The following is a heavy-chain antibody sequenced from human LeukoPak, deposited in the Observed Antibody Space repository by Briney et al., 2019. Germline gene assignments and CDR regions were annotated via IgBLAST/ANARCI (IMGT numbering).Heavy chain of an antibody. J-gene: IGHJ4*02. CDR3: ARIHRTAVAAPDY. D-gene: IGHD6-19*01. V-gene: IGHV4-59*08. CDR2: IYYSGST. Sequence: SETLSLTCTVFGGSISSYYWSWIRQPPGKGLEWIGYIYYSGSTNYNPSLKSRVTISVDTSKNQFSLKLSSVTAADTAVYYCARIHRTAVAAPDYWGQGTLVTVSS. CDR1: GGSISSYY.